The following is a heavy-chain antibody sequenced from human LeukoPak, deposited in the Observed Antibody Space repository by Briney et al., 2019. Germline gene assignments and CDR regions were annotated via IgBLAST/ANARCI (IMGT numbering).Heavy chain of an antibody. D-gene: IGHD3-9*01. CDR2: IYYSGST. J-gene: IGHJ5*02. V-gene: IGHV4-39*01. CDR1: GGSNSSSSYY. CDR3: ARQGIYYDILTGYYGSWFDP. Sequence: PSETLSLTCTVSGGSNSSSSYYWGWIRQPPGKGLEWIGSIYYSGSTYYNPSLKSRVTISVDTSKNQFSLKLSSVTAADTAVYYCARQGIYYDILTGYYGSWFDPWGQGTLVTVSS.